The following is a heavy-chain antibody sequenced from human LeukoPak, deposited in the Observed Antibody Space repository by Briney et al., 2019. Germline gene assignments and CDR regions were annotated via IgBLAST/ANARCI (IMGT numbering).Heavy chain of an antibody. Sequence: GGSLRLSCAASGFTFSSYDMSWVRQAPGKGLEWVADISGSGGSTYYADPVKGRFTISRDNSKNTLYLQMNSLRAEDTAVYYCAKDLSVPPGIAVADYYYGMDVWGQGTTVTVSS. CDR3: AKDLSVPPGIAVADYYYGMDV. CDR2: ISGSGGST. J-gene: IGHJ6*02. CDR1: GFTFSSYD. V-gene: IGHV3-23*01. D-gene: IGHD6-19*01.